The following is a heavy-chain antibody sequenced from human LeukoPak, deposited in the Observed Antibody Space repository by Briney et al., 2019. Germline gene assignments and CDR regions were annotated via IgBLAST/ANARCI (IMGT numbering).Heavy chain of an antibody. CDR2: IYRSGST. J-gene: IGHJ6*02. CDR3: ARDFRVAVAGRSEPPYYYYGMDV. Sequence: SQTLSLTCTVSGGSISSGGYYWSWIRQPPGKGLEWIGYIYRSGSTYYNPSLKSRVTISVDRSKNQFSLKLSSVTAADTAVYYCARDFRVAVAGRSEPPYYYYGMDVWGQGTTVTVSS. D-gene: IGHD6-19*01. CDR1: GGSISSGGYY. V-gene: IGHV4-30-2*01.